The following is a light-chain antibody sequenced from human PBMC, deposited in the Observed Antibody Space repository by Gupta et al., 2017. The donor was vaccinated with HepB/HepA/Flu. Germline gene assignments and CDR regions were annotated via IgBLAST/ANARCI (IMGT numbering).Light chain of an antibody. CDR3: QQRSNGPPLT. J-gene: IGKJ4*01. CDR2: DAS. CDR1: QSVSSC. V-gene: IGKV3-11*01. Sequence: DIVLTQSPATLSLSPGERATLSRRVSQSVSSCLDWYQKKPGQAPRLLIYDASNGATGIPARFSGSGSGTDFTLTISSIVPEDFAVYYCQQRSNGPPLTFGGGTKVEIK.